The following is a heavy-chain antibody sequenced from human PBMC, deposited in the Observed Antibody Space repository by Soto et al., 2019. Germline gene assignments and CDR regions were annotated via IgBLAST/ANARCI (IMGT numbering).Heavy chain of an antibody. Sequence: ASVKVSCKASGYTFTSYGISWVRQAPGQGLEWMGWISAYNGNTNYAQKLQGRVTMTTDTSTGTAYMELRSLRSDDTAVYYCAGGYYDFWSGYFYNGMDVWGQGTTVTVSS. CDR3: AGGYYDFWSGYFYNGMDV. V-gene: IGHV1-18*01. CDR1: GYTFTSYG. J-gene: IGHJ6*02. CDR2: ISAYNGNT. D-gene: IGHD3-3*01.